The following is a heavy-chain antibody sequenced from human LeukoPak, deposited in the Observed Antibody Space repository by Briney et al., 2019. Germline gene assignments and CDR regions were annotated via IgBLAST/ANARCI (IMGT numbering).Heavy chain of an antibody. CDR1: GFTFSSYG. CDR2: ISYDGSNK. V-gene: IGHV3-30*18. Sequence: GGSLRLSCAASGFTFSSYGMHWVRQAPGKGLEWVAVISYDGSNKYYADSVKGRFTISRDNSKNTLYLQMNSLRAEDTAVYYCANHPGYSSSWYPEDYWGQGTPVTVSS. D-gene: IGHD6-13*01. CDR3: ANHPGYSSSWYPEDY. J-gene: IGHJ4*02.